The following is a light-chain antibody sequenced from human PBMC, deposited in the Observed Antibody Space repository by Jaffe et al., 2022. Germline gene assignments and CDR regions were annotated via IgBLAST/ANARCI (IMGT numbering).Light chain of an antibody. J-gene: IGKJ1*01. CDR2: GAS. V-gene: IGKV1-9*01. CDR1: QGISSY. CDR3: QQNDSYPVT. Sequence: DIQLTQSPSFLSASVGDRVTITCRASQGISSYLAWYQQKPGKVPNLLIYGASTLQSGVPSRFSGGGSGTEFTLTISSLQPEDFATYYCQQNDSYPVTFGQGTKVEIK.